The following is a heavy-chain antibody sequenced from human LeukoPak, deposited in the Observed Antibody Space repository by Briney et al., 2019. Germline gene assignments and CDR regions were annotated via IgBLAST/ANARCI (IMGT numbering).Heavy chain of an antibody. CDR3: ARDKSRSNYYDSSGYSYPPYFDY. J-gene: IGHJ4*02. CDR2: ISYDGSNK. V-gene: IGHV3-30*03. D-gene: IGHD3-22*01. CDR1: GFTFSSYG. Sequence: GRSLRLSCAASGFTFSSYGMHWVRQAPGKGLEWVAVISYDGSNKYYADSVKGRFTISRDNSKNTLYLQMNSLRAEDTAVYYCARDKSRSNYYDSSGYSYPPYFDYWGQGTLVTVSS.